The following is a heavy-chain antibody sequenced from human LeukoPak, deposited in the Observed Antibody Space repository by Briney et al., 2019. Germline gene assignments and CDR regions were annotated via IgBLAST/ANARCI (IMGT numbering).Heavy chain of an antibody. J-gene: IGHJ3*02. Sequence: GGSLRLSCAASGFTFDDFAMHWVRQAPGKGLEWVSLIRGDGGSTYYADSVKGRFTISRDNSKNSLYLRMNSLRTEDTALYYCVKDVFTSAWYYAFHIRGQGTMVTVSS. V-gene: IGHV3-43*02. CDR1: GFTFDDFA. CDR2: IRGDGGST. CDR3: VKDVFTSAWYYAFHI. D-gene: IGHD6-19*01.